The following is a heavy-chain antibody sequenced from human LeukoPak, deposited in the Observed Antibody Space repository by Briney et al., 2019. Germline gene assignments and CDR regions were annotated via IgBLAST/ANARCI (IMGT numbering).Heavy chain of an antibody. Sequence: RPSETLSLTCAVSGDSFSSHYWTWIRQPPGRGLEWLGYISYIGTTNYNPSLKSQVTISIDTSKNQFSLKLSSVTTADTAVYYCARDLVTVTKGFDLWRLGTMVSVSS. J-gene: IGHJ3*01. V-gene: IGHV4-59*11. CDR3: ARDLVTVTKGFDL. D-gene: IGHD4-17*01. CDR1: GDSFSSHY. CDR2: ISYIGTT.